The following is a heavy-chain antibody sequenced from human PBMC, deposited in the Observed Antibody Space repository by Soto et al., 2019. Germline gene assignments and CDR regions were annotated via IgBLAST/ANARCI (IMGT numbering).Heavy chain of an antibody. CDR3: ARHIAAAGIVDWFDP. Sequence: SETLSLTCTVSGGSISSSSYYWGWIRQPPGKGLEWIGSIYYSGSTYYNPSLKSRVTISVDTSKNQFSLKLSSVTAADTALYYCARHIAAAGIVDWFDPWGQGTLVTVSS. CDR1: GGSISSSSYY. J-gene: IGHJ5*02. D-gene: IGHD6-13*01. CDR2: IYYSGST. V-gene: IGHV4-39*01.